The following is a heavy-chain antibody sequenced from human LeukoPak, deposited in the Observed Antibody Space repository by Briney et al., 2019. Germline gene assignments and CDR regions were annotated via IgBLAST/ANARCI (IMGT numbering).Heavy chain of an antibody. V-gene: IGHV1-2*02. D-gene: IGHD3-22*01. CDR1: GYTFTGYY. J-gene: IGHJ4*02. CDR3: ARGYYDSSGYYGLFDY. Sequence: ASVKVSCKASGYTFTGYYMHWVRQAPGQGLEWMGWINPNSGGTNYAQKFQGRVTMTRDTSISTAYMELSRLRSDDTAVYYCARGYYDSSGYYGLFDYWGQGTLVTVSS. CDR2: INPNSGGT.